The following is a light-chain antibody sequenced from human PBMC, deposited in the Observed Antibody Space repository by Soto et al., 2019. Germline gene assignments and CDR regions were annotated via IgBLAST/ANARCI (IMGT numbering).Light chain of an antibody. J-gene: IGLJ1*01. CDR1: SSNIGNNY. CDR3: GTWDSSLSVFYV. Sequence: QSVLTQPPSVSAAPGQKVTISCSGSSSNIGNNYVSWYQQLPGTAPKPLIYDNNKRPSGIPDRFSGSKSGTSATLGITGLQTGDEADYYCGTWDSSLSVFYVFGTGTKVTVL. CDR2: DNN. V-gene: IGLV1-51*01.